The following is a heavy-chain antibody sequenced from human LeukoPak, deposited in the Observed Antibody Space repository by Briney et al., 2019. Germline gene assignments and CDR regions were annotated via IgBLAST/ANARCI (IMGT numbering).Heavy chain of an antibody. CDR1: GFTFSDYA. D-gene: IGHD4-11*01. CDR3: ARSVPDYTRFDY. J-gene: IGHJ4*02. V-gene: IGHV3-23*01. CDR2: FKTNSGQV. Sequence: GGSLRLSCVASGFTFSDYAMNWVRQAPGKGLEWVSTFKTNSGQVYYAESVRGRFTISRDNSKNTVYLQMCSLRAEDTALYYCARSVPDYTRFDYWGQGALVTVSS.